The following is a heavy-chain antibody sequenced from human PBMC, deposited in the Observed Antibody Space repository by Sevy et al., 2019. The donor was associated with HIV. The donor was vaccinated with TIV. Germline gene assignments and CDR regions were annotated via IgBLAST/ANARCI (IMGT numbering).Heavy chain of an antibody. J-gene: IGHJ4*02. Sequence: GGSLRLSCAASGFTFSSYVMHWVRQAPGKGLEWVALIWDDGSDKYYADSVKGRFTISRDNSKNMLYLQMNSLRPEDTAVYDCARDLVGATSDWGQGTLVTVSS. D-gene: IGHD1-26*01. V-gene: IGHV3-30*04. CDR2: IWDDGSDK. CDR1: GFTFSSYV. CDR3: ARDLVGATSD.